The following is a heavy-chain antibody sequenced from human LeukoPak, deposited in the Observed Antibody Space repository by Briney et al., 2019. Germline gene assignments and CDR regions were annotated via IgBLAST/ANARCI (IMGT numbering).Heavy chain of an antibody. Sequence: GDSLKISCEASGYTFTNYWIGWVRQMPGKGLEWMGIIYPDDSDTKYSPSFQGQVTISADKSISTAYLQWSSLKAADTAMYYCARSRDSSGYYYLIWGQGTLVTVSS. CDR3: ARSRDSSGYYYLI. D-gene: IGHD3-22*01. CDR2: IYPDDSDT. V-gene: IGHV5-51*01. J-gene: IGHJ4*02. CDR1: GYTFTNYW.